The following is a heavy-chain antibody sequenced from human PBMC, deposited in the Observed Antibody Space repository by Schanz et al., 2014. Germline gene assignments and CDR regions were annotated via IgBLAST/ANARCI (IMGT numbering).Heavy chain of an antibody. D-gene: IGHD3-10*01. Sequence: EVRLVESGGGLGQPGGSLRLSCEASGFDFNSYSMNWVRQVPGKGLEWLSYIATSSSTRHYADSVKGRVTISRDNAKNSVSLQMRRLRVEDTAVYYCASGVHVSSLQKGLQFWGRGTLVIVSS. CDR3: ASGVHVSSLQKGLQF. CDR2: IATSSSTR. CDR1: GFDFNSYS. J-gene: IGHJ1*01. V-gene: IGHV3-48*01.